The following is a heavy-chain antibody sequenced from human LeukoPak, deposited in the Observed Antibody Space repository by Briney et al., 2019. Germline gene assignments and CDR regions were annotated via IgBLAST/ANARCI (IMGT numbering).Heavy chain of an antibody. J-gene: IGHJ3*02. V-gene: IGHV4-4*07. CDR1: GGSISSYY. Sequence: SQTLSLTCTVSGGSISSYYWSWIRQPAGKGLEWIGRIYTSGGTNYNPSLKSRVTTSVDTSKNQFSLKLSSVTAADTAVYYCARDPKYSSSPSDAFDIWGQGTMVTVSS. CDR2: IYTSGGT. CDR3: ARDPKYSSSPSDAFDI. D-gene: IGHD6-6*01.